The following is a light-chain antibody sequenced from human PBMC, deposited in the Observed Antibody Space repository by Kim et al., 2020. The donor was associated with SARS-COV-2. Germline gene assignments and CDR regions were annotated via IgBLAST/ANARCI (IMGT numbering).Light chain of an antibody. CDR3: QQYGTSPPYT. Sequence: PGERATLSCRASQPVCSTCLAWYQQKPGQAPRLLIYSASTRATGIPDRFSGGGSGTDFTLTISRLEPEDFAVYYCQQYGTSPPYTFGQGTKVDIK. CDR2: SAS. CDR1: QPVCSTC. V-gene: IGKV3-20*01. J-gene: IGKJ2*01.